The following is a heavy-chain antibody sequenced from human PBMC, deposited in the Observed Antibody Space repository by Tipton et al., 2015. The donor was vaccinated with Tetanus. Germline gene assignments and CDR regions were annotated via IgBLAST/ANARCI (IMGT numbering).Heavy chain of an antibody. Sequence: TLSLTCTVSGGSISSSYWNWIRQPPGKGLEWIGYIYYSGGTKYNPSLKSRVTISVDTSKKQLSLKLSSVTAADTAVYYCARHGLRYYDSSGLGAFDIWGQGTMVTVSS. CDR2: IYYSGGT. J-gene: IGHJ3*02. CDR3: ARHGLRYYDSSGLGAFDI. CDR1: GGSISSSY. V-gene: IGHV4-59*08. D-gene: IGHD3-22*01.